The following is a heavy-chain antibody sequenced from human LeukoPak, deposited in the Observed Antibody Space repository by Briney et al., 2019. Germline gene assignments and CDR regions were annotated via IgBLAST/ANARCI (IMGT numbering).Heavy chain of an antibody. Sequence: GGSLRLSCTASGFAFSVCAMSWLRQPPGKGLEWVSTINANSGTTSYAASVRGRFTISRDNSKNTLYLQLNTLRADDTATYYCAKPISGGLAVTADWFHPWGQGTLVVVSS. CDR1: GFAFSVCA. D-gene: IGHD6-19*01. CDR3: AKPISGGLAVTADWFHP. J-gene: IGHJ5*01. V-gene: IGHV3-23*01. CDR2: INANSGTT.